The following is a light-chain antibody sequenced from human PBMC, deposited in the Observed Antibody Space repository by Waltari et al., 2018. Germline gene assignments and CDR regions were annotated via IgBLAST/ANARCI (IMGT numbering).Light chain of an antibody. CDR3: ASWDDSLNGVV. CDR2: IDN. CDR1: RSNVGSNA. V-gene: IGLV1-44*01. J-gene: IGLJ2*01. Sequence: QSVLTQPPSASGTPGQSVTISCSGGRSNVGSNAVNWYQQFPGTAPKFLISIDNQRPAGVPDRFSDSKSDTSASLIISGLQSEDEADYYCASWDDSLNGVVFGGGTRLTVL.